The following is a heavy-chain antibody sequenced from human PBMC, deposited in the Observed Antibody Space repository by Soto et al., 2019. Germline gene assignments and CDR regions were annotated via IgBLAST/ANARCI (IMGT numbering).Heavy chain of an antibody. V-gene: IGHV3-23*01. Sequence: EVQLLESGGGLVQPGGSLRLSCAASGFTFSSYAMSWVRQAPGKGLEWVSAISGSGGSTYYADSVKGRFTISRDNSKNTLYLKMNSLRAEDTAVYYCARSGVWFGSNWFDPWCQGTLVTVSS. J-gene: IGHJ5*02. D-gene: IGHD3-10*01. CDR2: ISGSGGST. CDR3: ARSGVWFGSNWFDP. CDR1: GFTFSSYA.